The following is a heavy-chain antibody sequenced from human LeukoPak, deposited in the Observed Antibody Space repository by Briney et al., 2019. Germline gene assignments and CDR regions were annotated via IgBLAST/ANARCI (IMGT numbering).Heavy chain of an antibody. V-gene: IGHV3-23*01. J-gene: IGHJ4*02. CDR3: ANQPRYYDSSGQLDY. D-gene: IGHD3-22*01. CDR1: GFTFSSYA. CDR2: ISGSGGST. Sequence: PGGSLRLSCAASGFTFSSYAMSWVRQAPGKGLEWVSAISGSGGSTYYADSVKGRFTISRDNSKNTPYLQMNSLRAEDTAVYYCANQPRYYDSSGQLDYWGQGTLVTVSS.